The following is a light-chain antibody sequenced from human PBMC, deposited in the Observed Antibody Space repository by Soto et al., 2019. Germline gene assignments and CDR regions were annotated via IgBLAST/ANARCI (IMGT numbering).Light chain of an antibody. CDR3: QHYGTSAL. CDR2: AS. V-gene: IGKV3-20*01. CDR1: QSVSDSY. J-gene: IGKJ3*01. Sequence: EIGLTQSPGTLSLSPGERATLSCRASQSVSDSYLAWYQQKPGQAPRLLIYASSRAAGIPDRFSGSGSGTDFTLTIIRLEPEDFAVYYGQHYGTSALFGPGTKVDIK.